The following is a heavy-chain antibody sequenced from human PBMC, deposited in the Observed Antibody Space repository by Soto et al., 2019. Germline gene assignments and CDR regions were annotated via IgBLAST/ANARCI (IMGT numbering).Heavy chain of an antibody. D-gene: IGHD1-26*01. J-gene: IGHJ3*01. Sequence: EVQLVESGGGLAQPGTSLRLSCAASGFTVDRHAMHWVRQAPGKGLEWVSGISWNNDNIAYAASVKGRFTISRDNAKNSLTLQMERLRTEDTALYYCAKDILLGNSGCYPDALEAGGQGIMGTVPP. V-gene: IGHV3-9*01. CDR1: GFTVDRHA. CDR2: ISWNNDNI. CDR3: AKDILLGNSGCYPDALEA.